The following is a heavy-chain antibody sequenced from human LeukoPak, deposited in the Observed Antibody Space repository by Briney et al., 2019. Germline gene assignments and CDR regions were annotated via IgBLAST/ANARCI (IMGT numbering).Heavy chain of an antibody. J-gene: IGHJ4*02. Sequence: SETLSLTCTVSGASVNSYYWDWIRQPPGKGLEWIGCISDSGRTYYNPSLKSRVTISLGTSNNQFSLRLTTVTAADAAMYYCTKGYYEPFDSWGQGTLVTVSS. D-gene: IGHD3-22*01. CDR2: ISDSGRT. CDR3: TKGYYEPFDS. CDR1: GASVNSYY. V-gene: IGHV4-59*02.